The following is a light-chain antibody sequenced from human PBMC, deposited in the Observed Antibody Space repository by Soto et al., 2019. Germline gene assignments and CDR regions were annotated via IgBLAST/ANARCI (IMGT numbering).Light chain of an antibody. Sequence: DIQLTQSPSSLSASVGDRVTITCRASRIISTWLAWYRQKSGEAPKLLIYRASNLVSGVPSRFSGSGPGTEFTLTISGLQPYDFSIYYCQHYETYSGTFGPGPKVDL. CDR1: RIISTW. J-gene: IGKJ3*01. CDR2: RAS. V-gene: IGKV1-5*03. CDR3: QHYETYSGT.